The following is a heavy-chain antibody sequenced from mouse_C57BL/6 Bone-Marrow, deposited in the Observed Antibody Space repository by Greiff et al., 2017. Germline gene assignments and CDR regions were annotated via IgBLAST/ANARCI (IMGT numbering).Heavy chain of an antibody. D-gene: IGHD1-1*01. V-gene: IGHV1-58*01. Sequence: EVQVVESGAELVRPGSSVKMSCKTSGYTFTSYGINWVKQRPGQGLEWIGYIYIGNGYTEYNEKFKGKATLTSDTSSSTAYMQLSSLTSEDSAIVFCASPYDYGSAGFAYWGQGTLVTVSA. J-gene: IGHJ3*01. CDR3: ASPYDYGSAGFAY. CDR1: GYTFTSYG. CDR2: IYIGNGYT.